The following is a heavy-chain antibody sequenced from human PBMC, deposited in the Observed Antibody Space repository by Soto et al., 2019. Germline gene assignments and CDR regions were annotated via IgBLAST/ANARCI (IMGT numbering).Heavy chain of an antibody. V-gene: IGHV3-23*01. CDR1: GFTFRSYA. CDR2: FGGRDFNT. D-gene: IGHD3-10*01. J-gene: IGHJ3*02. Sequence: EVQLLESGGGLVQPGGSLRLSCAASGFTFRSYAMSWVRQAPGRGLEWVSTFGGRDFNTYYADSVKGRFTVSRDNDNSALVLKMNGLRAEDTAVYYCAKGPDPGAFDIWGQGTLVTVSS. CDR3: AKGPDPGAFDI.